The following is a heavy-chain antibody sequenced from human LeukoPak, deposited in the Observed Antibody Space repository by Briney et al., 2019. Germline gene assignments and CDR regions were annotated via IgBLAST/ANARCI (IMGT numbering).Heavy chain of an antibody. CDR3: ARVNSDYYDSSGEIDY. CDR1: GFTFSSYG. J-gene: IGHJ4*02. CDR2: IWYDGSNK. D-gene: IGHD3-22*01. Sequence: GGSLRLSCEASGFTFSSYGMHWVRQAPGKGLEWVAVIWYDGSNKYYADSVKGRFAISRDNSKNTRYLQMNSLRAEDTAVYYCARVNSDYYDSSGEIDYWGQGTLVTVSS. V-gene: IGHV3-33*01.